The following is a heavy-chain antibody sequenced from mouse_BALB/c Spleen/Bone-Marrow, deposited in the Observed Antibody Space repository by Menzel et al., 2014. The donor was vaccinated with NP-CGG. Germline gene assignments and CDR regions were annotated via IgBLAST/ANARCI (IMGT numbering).Heavy chain of an antibody. Sequence: EVQLQQSGPSLVKPSQTLSLTCSVTGDSITSGYWNWIRKFPGNKLEYMGYISYSGSTYYNPSLKSRISITRDTSKNQYYLQLNSVTTEDTATYYCARYYYGSSYWYFDVWGAGTMVTVSS. V-gene: IGHV3-8*02. CDR2: ISYSGST. J-gene: IGHJ1*01. CDR1: GDSITSGY. CDR3: ARYYYGSSYWYFDV. D-gene: IGHD1-1*01.